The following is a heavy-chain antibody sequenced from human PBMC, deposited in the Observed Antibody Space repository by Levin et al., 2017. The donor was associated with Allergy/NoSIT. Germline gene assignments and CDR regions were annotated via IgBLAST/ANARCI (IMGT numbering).Heavy chain of an antibody. CDR2: IKSKTDGGTT. V-gene: IGHV3-15*01. D-gene: IGHD2-15*01. J-gene: IGHJ4*02. CDR3: TTDVPLFCSGDNCYFH. Sequence: GESLKISCVASGFTFRNAWMSWVRQAPGKGLEWVGRIKSKTDGGTTDYAAPVKGKFTISRDDSEKTLYLQMNSLKTEDTAVYYCTTDVPLFCSGDNCYFHWGQGTLVTVSS. CDR1: GFTFRNAW.